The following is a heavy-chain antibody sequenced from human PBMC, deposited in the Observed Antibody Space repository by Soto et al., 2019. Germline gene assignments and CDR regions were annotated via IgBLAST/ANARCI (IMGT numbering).Heavy chain of an antibody. CDR2: ISAYNGNT. D-gene: IGHD3-22*01. Sequence: ASVKVSCKASGYTFTSCGISWVRQAPGQGLEWMGWISAYNGNTNYAQKLQGRVTMTTDTSTSTAYMELRSLRSDDTAVYYCARDRANYYDSSGYYYDLPNAFDIWGQGTMVTVSS. CDR3: ARDRANYYDSSGYYYDLPNAFDI. J-gene: IGHJ3*02. CDR1: GYTFTSCG. V-gene: IGHV1-18*01.